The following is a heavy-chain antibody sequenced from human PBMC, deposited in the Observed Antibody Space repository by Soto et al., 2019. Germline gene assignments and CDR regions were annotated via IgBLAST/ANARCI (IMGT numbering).Heavy chain of an antibody. CDR3: ARESEDLTSNFDY. CDR2: ISSTTNYI. Sequence: GSLRLSCAASGFTFTRYSMNWVRQAPGKGLEWVSSISSTTNYIYYGDSMKGRFTISRDNAKNSLYLEMNSLRAEDTAVYYCARESEDLTSNFDYWGQGTLVTVSS. J-gene: IGHJ4*02. V-gene: IGHV3-21*06. CDR1: GFTFTRYS.